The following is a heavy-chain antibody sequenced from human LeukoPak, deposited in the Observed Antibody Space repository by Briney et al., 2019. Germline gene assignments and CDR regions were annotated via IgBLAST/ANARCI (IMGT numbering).Heavy chain of an antibody. D-gene: IGHD4-11*01. J-gene: IGHJ4*02. CDR2: IYYSGST. CDR3: ARAATVTSVYFDY. Sequence: SETLSLTCTVSGGSVSSGGYYWRWIRQHPGEGLEWIGYIYYSGSTYYNPSLKSRVTISVDTSKNQFSLKLSSETAADTAVYYCARAATVTSVYFDYWGQGTLVTVSS. CDR1: GGSVSSGGYY. V-gene: IGHV4-31*03.